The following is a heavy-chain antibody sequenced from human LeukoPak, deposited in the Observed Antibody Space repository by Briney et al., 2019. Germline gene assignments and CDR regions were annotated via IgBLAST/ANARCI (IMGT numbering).Heavy chain of an antibody. CDR3: ARGEVFDC. CDR2: ISSSSSYI. D-gene: IGHD1-26*01. J-gene: IGHJ4*02. V-gene: IGHV3-21*01. CDR1: GFTFSSYS. Sequence: GGSLRLSSAASGFTFSSYSMNWVRQAPGKGLEWVSCISSSSSYIYYADSLKGRFTISRDNAKNSLFLQVNSLRAEDTAVYYCARGEVFDCWGQGTLVTVSS.